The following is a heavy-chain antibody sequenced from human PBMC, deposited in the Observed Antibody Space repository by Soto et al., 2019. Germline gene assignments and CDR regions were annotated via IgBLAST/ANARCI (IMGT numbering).Heavy chain of an antibody. CDR3: ARDYCTNGVCHNWFDP. V-gene: IGHV1-2*04. CDR2: INPNSGGT. Sequence: ASVKVSCKASGYTFTGYYMHWVRQAPGQGLEWMGWINPNSGGTNHAQKFQGWVTMTRDTSISTAYMELSRLRSDDTAVYYCARDYCTNGVCHNWFDPWGQGTLVTVS. CDR1: GYTFTGYY. J-gene: IGHJ5*02. D-gene: IGHD2-8*01.